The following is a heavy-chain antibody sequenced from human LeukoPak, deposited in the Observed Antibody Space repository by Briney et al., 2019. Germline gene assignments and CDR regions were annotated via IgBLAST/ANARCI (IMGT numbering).Heavy chain of an antibody. CDR1: GLSFSDYY. CDR3: ARGGTGAFDY. J-gene: IGHJ4*02. V-gene: IGHV3-11*06. Sequence: GGSLRLSCTASGLSFSDYYMSWIRQAPGKGLEWISYISSRSTYISDADSVKGRFTISRDNAKNLLFLQMNSLRVADTALYYCARGGTGAFDYWGQGILVTVSS. D-gene: IGHD2-8*02. CDR2: ISSRSTYI.